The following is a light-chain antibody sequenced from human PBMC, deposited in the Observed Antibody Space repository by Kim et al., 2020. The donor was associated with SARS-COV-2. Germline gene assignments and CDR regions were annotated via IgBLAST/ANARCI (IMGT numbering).Light chain of an antibody. J-gene: IGKJ2*01. CDR2: DAS. V-gene: IGKV3-15*01. CDR1: QSVSSN. Sequence: SVSPGEKATLSCRASQSVSSNLAWYQQKPGQAPRLLMYDASTRATGLPDRFSGSGSGTEFTLTISSLQSEDFAIYYCQQYNDWPYTFGQGTKLEI. CDR3: QQYNDWPYT.